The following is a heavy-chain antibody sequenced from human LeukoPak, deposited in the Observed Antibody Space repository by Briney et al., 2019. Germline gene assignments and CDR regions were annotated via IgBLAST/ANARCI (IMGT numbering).Heavy chain of an antibody. Sequence: SETLSLTCTVSGGSISSYYWSWIRQPPGKGLEWIGYIYYSGSTNYNPSLKSRVTISVDTSKNQFSLKLSSVTAADTAVYYCARLWDYYILTGSPTPAFDIWGQGTMVTVSS. J-gene: IGHJ3*02. CDR2: IYYSGST. D-gene: IGHD3-9*01. CDR1: GGSISSYY. CDR3: ARLWDYYILTGSPTPAFDI. V-gene: IGHV4-59*08.